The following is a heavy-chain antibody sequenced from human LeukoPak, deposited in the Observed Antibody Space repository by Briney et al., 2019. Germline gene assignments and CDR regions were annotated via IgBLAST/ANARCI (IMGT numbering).Heavy chain of an antibody. CDR1: GGSFSGYY. Sequence: SETLSLTCAVYGGSFSGYYWSWIRQPPGKGLEWIGEINHSGSTDYNPSLKSRVTISVDTSKNQFSLKLSSVTAADTAVYYCARVPNTLHAWFDPWGQGTLVTVSS. V-gene: IGHV4-34*01. D-gene: IGHD2-2*02. CDR2: INHSGST. J-gene: IGHJ5*02. CDR3: ARVPNTLHAWFDP.